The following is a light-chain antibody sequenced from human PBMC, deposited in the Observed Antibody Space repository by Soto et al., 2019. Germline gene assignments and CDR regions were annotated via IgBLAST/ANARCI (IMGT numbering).Light chain of an antibody. CDR1: NSDVGNYNF. CDR3: CTYAGSSHQ. CDR2: DVT. Sequence: QSALTQPRSVSGSPGQAVTISCTGTNSDVGNYNFVSWYQHHPGKAPKLMIYDVTKRPSGVPDRFSGSKSGNTASLTISGLQPEDEADYYCCTYAGSSHQFGGGTKLTVL. V-gene: IGLV2-11*01. J-gene: IGLJ3*02.